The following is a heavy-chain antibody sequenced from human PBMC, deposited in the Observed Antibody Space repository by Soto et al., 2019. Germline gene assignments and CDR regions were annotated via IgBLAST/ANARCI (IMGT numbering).Heavy chain of an antibody. D-gene: IGHD6-13*01. CDR2: IKQDGSEK. CDR1: GFTFSSYW. CDR3: ASEGIAAAGTPLGAFDI. J-gene: IGHJ3*02. V-gene: IGHV3-7*01. Sequence: GGSLRLSCAASGFTFSSYWMSWVRQAPGKGLEWVANIKQDGSEKYYVDSVKGRFTISRDNAKNSLYLQMNSLRAEDTAVYYCASEGIAAAGTPLGAFDIRGQGTMVTVS.